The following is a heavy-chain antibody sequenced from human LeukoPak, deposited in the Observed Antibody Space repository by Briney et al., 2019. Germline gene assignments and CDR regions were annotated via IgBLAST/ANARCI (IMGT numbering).Heavy chain of an antibody. CDR2: ISAYNGNT. CDR1: GYTFTIDG. Sequence: AAVTVSFTASGYTFTIDGISWGRQAPGQGDEWVGWISAYNGNTNYAQKLQGRVSMTTDTSTSTAYMELRSLRSDDTAVYYCARDLPPLAVEDYWGQGTLVTVSS. V-gene: IGHV1-18*01. J-gene: IGHJ4*02. D-gene: IGHD6-19*01. CDR3: ARDLPPLAVEDY.